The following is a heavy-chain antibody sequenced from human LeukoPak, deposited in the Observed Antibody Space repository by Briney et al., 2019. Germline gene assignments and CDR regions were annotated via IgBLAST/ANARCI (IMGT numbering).Heavy chain of an antibody. CDR3: ARGGVYYDSSGYNPSFDY. D-gene: IGHD3-22*01. CDR2: ISGRSSYI. J-gene: IGHJ4*02. CDR1: GFTFSTYS. Sequence: GGSLRLSCAASGFTFSTYSMNWVRQAPGKGLEWVSSISGRSSYIYYADSMKGRFTISRDNAKNSLFLQMSSLRPEDTAVYYCARGGVYYDSSGYNPSFDYWGQGALVTVSS. V-gene: IGHV3-21*01.